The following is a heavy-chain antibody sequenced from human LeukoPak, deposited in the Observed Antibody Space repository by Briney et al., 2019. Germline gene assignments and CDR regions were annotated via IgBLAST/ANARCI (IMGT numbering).Heavy chain of an antibody. V-gene: IGHV3-20*04. CDR1: GFTFHDYG. CDR2: INWTGPTT. D-gene: IGHD1-26*01. J-gene: IGHJ4*02. CDR3: VRDGAGGGSYYGDC. Sequence: GGSLRLSCAASGFTFHDYGLRWVRHAPGKGREWVSGINWTGPTTHYAASVTGPFIISRDDARSSLYLYMHSLRGEDTALYYCVRDGAGGGSYYGDCWGQGTLVTVSS.